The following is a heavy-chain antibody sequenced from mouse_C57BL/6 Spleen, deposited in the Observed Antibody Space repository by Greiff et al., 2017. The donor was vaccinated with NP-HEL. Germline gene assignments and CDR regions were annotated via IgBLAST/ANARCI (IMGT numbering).Heavy chain of an antibody. CDR1: GFTFSNYW. V-gene: IGHV6-3*01. CDR3: TRLRYYYDC. D-gene: IGHD1-1*01. Sequence: EVQLKESGGGLVQPGGSMTLSCVASGFTFSNYWMNWVRQSPEKGLEWVAQIRLKSDNYATHYAESVKGRFTISRDDSKSSVYLQLNNVRAEDTGIYYCTRLRYYYDCWGKGTTLTVSS. CDR2: IRLKSDNYAT. J-gene: IGHJ2*01.